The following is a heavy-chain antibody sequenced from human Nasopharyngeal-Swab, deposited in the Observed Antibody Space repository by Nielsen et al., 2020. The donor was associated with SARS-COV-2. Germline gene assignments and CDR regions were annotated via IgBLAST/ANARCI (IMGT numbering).Heavy chain of an antibody. CDR2: ISSSGSTI. D-gene: IGHD3-22*01. CDR1: GGSFSGYY. V-gene: IGHV3-11*01. Sequence: LSLTCAVYGGSFSGYYWSWIRQAPGKGLEWVSYISSSGSTIYYADSVKGRFTISRDNAKNSLYLQMNSLRAEDTAVYYCAISSGYYYPGFDYWGQGTLVTVSS. CDR3: AISSGYYYPGFDY. J-gene: IGHJ4*02.